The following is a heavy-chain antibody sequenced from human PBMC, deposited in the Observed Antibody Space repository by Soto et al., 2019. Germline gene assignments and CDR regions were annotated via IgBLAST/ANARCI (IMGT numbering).Heavy chain of an antibody. CDR2: IYYSGST. CDR3: ARDDLGHYGSGSGRAFDI. Sequence: QVQLQESGPGLVKPSQTLSLTCTVSGGSISSGGYYWSWIRQHPGKGLEWIGYIYYSGSTYYNPSLKSRVTIAVDTSKNQFSLKLSAVTAADTAVYYCARDDLGHYGSGSGRAFDIWGQGTMVTVSS. D-gene: IGHD3-10*01. J-gene: IGHJ3*02. CDR1: GGSISSGGYY. V-gene: IGHV4-31*03.